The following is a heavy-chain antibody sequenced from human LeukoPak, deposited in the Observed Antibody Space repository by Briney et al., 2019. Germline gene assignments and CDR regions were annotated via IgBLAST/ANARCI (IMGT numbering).Heavy chain of an antibody. CDR3: ARPHTLGRITKYYFDY. V-gene: IGHV5-51*01. CDR1: GYIFTTYW. D-gene: IGHD3-16*01. J-gene: IGHJ4*02. Sequence: GESLKISCQTSGYIFTTYWIGWVRQMPGKGLEWIGIIYPGDSDTRYSPSFQGQDTISADKSINTAYLQWSSLKASDTAMYYCARPHTLGRITKYYFDYWGQGTLVTVSS. CDR2: IYPGDSDT.